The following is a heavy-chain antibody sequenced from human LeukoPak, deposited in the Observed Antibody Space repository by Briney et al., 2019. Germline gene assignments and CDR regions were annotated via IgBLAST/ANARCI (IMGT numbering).Heavy chain of an antibody. Sequence: ASVKVSCKASGYTFTSYGISWVRQATGQGLEWMGWMNPNSGNTGYAQKFQGRVTMTRNASISTAYMELSSLRSEDTAVYYCAREVGDGMDVWGQGTTVTVSS. CDR2: MNPNSGNT. CDR3: AREVGDGMDV. CDR1: GYTFTSYG. V-gene: IGHV1-8*02. D-gene: IGHD3-16*01. J-gene: IGHJ6*02.